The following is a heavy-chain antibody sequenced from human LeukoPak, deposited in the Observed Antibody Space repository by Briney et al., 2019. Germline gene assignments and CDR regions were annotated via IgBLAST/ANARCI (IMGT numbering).Heavy chain of an antibody. CDR3: ARDLVPPNYYDSSGYYPNFDY. D-gene: IGHD3-22*01. Sequence: ASVKVSCKASGHTFTSYGISWVRQAPGQGLEWMGWISAYNGNTNYAQKLQGRVTMTTDTYTSTAYMELRSLRSDDTAVYYCARDLVPPNYYDSSGYYPNFDYGGQGTLSPSPQ. V-gene: IGHV1-18*01. CDR2: ISAYNGNT. J-gene: IGHJ4*02. CDR1: GHTFTSYG.